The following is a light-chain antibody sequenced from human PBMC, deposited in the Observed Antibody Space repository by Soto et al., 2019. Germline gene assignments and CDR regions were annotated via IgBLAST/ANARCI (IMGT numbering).Light chain of an antibody. J-gene: IGKJ4*01. Sequence: EIVLTQSPGTLSLSPGERATLSCRASQSVSSTYLAWYQQKPGQAPRLIMYGASSRATGIPDRVSGSGSGTDFTLTFSRLEPEDFAVYYCQYYGSSFTFGGGTKVDIK. CDR2: GAS. V-gene: IGKV3-20*01. CDR1: QSVSSTY. CDR3: QYYGSSFT.